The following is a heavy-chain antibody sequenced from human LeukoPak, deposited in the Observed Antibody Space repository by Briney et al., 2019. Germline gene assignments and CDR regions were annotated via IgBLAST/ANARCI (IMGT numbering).Heavy chain of an antibody. V-gene: IGHV3-48*03. CDR3: AREDDFWSGSAFDY. CDR2: ISSSGSTI. J-gene: IGHJ4*02. CDR1: GFTFSSYE. D-gene: IGHD3-3*01. Sequence: GGSLRLSCAASGFTFSSYEMNWVRQAPGKGLEWVSCISSSGSTIYYADSVKGRFTISRDNARNSLYLQMNSLRAEDTAVYYCAREDDFWSGSAFDYWGQGTLVTVSS.